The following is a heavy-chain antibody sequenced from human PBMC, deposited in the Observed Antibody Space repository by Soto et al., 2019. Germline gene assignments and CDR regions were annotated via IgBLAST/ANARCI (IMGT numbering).Heavy chain of an antibody. J-gene: IGHJ4*02. CDR2: IYYSGST. CDR1: GGSISSGGYY. CDR3: AGEGDSSSHSRYFDY. D-gene: IGHD6-6*01. Sequence: LSLTCTVSGGSISSGGYYWSWIRQHPGKGLEWIGYIYYSGSTYYNPSLKSRVTISVDTSKNQFSLKLSSVTAADTAVYYCAGEGDSSSHSRYFDYWGQGTLVTVSS. V-gene: IGHV4-31*03.